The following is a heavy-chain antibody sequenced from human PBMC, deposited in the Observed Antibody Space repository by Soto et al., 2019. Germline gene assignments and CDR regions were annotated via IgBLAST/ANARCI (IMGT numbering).Heavy chain of an antibody. J-gene: IGHJ3*02. CDR3: ASKLNYGANAFDI. Sequence: EVQLVESGGGLVQPGGSLRLSCAASGFTVSSNYMSWVRQAPGKGLEWVSVIYSGGSTYYADSVKGRFTISRDNSKNTLYLQMNSLRAEDTAVYYCASKLNYGANAFDIWGQGTMVTVSS. CDR2: IYSGGST. CDR1: GFTVSSNY. D-gene: IGHD4-17*01. V-gene: IGHV3-66*01.